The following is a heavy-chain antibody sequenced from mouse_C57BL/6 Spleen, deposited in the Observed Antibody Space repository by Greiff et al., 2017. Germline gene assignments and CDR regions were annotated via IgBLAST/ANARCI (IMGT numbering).Heavy chain of an antibody. V-gene: IGHV1-80*01. CDR1: GYAFSSYS. J-gene: IGHJ4*01. CDR3: ARPRPDYYAMDY. D-gene: IGHD2-10*02. Sequence: VQLQQSGAELVKPGASVKISCKASGYAFSSYSMNWVKQRPGKGLEWIGYIYPGDGDTNYNGKFKGKATLTADKSSSTAYMQLSSLTSEDSAVYFCARPRPDYYAMDYWGQGTSVTVSS. CDR2: IYPGDGDT.